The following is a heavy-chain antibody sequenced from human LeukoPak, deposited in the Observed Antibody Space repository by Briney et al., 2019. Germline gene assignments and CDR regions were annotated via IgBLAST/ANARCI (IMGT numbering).Heavy chain of an antibody. D-gene: IGHD6-13*01. CDR3: ASSIAAAGKSFDY. J-gene: IGHJ4*02. V-gene: IGHV4-59*01. CDR2: IYYSGST. CDR1: GGSISSYY. Sequence: SETLSLTCTVSGGSISSYYWSWIRQPAGKGLEWIGYIYYSGSTNYNPSLKSRVTISVDTSKNQFSLKLSSVTAADTAVYYCASSIAAAGKSFDYWGQGTLVTVSS.